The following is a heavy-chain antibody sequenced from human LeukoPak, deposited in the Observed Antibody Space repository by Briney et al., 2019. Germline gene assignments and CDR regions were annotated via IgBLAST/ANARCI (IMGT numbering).Heavy chain of an antibody. CDR2: INHSENT. CDR3: ARGRRVWGSYRLSLYAFDI. CDR1: GGSVSDYY. V-gene: IGHV4-34*01. Sequence: PSETLSLTCAVYGGSVSDYYWSWIRRTPEKGLEWIGEINHSENTNYNPSLKSRVTISIDTSKNPFSLKLSSVTAADTAVYYCARGRRVWGSYRLSLYAFDIWGQGTMVTVSS. D-gene: IGHD3-16*02. J-gene: IGHJ3*02.